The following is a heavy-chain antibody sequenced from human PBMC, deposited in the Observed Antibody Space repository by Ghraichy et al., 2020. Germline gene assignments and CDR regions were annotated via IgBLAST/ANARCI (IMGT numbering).Heavy chain of an antibody. CDR1: GFAFDTHN. CDR2: ISTASTYI. D-gene: IGHD3-3*01. CDR3: ARGHGVSHYYYYGMDV. J-gene: IGHJ6*02. Sequence: ETLSLTCAASGFAFDTHNMNWVRQAPGKGLEWVSSISTASTYIYYADSVKGRFTISRDNAKNSLYLQLNSLRAEDTAVYYCARGHGVSHYYYYGMDVWGQGTTVTVS. V-gene: IGHV3-21*01.